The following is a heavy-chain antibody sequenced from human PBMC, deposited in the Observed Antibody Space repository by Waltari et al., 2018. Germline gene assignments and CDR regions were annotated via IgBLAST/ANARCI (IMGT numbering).Heavy chain of an antibody. CDR1: GCIFGSHW. V-gene: IGHV3-74*01. Sequence: EVQLVESGGGLVQPGGSLRLSCAASGCIFGSHWMPWVRQAPGKGLVWVSRISDDGGSTNYADSVKGRFTISRDNTKNTLYLQMNSLNDEDTALYYCVRRHDSGGFYGLWGQGTLVTVSS. D-gene: IGHD2-21*02. CDR3: VRRHDSGGFYGL. CDR2: ISDDGGST. J-gene: IGHJ4*02.